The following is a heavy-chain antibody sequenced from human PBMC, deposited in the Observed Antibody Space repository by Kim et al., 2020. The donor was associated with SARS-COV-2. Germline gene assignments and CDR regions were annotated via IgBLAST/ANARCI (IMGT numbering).Heavy chain of an antibody. V-gene: IGHV4-59*13. J-gene: IGHJ3*02. CDR1: GGSISSYY. Sequence: SETLSLTCTVSGGSISSYYWSWIRQPPGKGLEWIGYIYSSGSTNYNSSLKSRVTISVDTSKNQFSLKLSSVTAADTAVYYCASTGYSSSWDHDAFDIWGQGTMVTVSS. CDR2: IYSSGST. CDR3: ASTGYSSSWDHDAFDI. D-gene: IGHD6-13*01.